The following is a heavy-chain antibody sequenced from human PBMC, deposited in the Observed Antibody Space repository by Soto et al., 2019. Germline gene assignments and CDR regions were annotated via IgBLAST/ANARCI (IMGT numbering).Heavy chain of an antibody. Sequence: LRLSCSASGXTFSSYAMSWVRQAPGKGLEWVSAISGSGGSTYYADSVKGRFTISRDNSKNTLYLQMNSLRAEDTAVYYCAKDDYPDYYYYGMDVWGQGTTVTVSS. CDR3: AKDDYPDYYYYGMDV. V-gene: IGHV3-23*01. CDR2: ISGSGGST. J-gene: IGHJ6*02. CDR1: GXTFSSYA. D-gene: IGHD4-17*01.